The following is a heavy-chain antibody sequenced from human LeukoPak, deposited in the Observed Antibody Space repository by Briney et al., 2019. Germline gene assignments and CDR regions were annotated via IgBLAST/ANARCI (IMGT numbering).Heavy chain of an antibody. V-gene: IGHV4-39*07. CDR3: ARWDYYGSGSRRLDY. CDR1: GGSISSSSYY. J-gene: IGHJ4*02. CDR2: IYYGGST. Sequence: PSETLSLTCTVSGGSISSSSYYWGWIRQPPGKGLEWIGSIYYGGSTYYNPSLKSRVTISVDTSKNQFSLKLSSVTAADTAVYYCARWDYYGSGSRRLDYWGQGTLVTVSS. D-gene: IGHD3-10*01.